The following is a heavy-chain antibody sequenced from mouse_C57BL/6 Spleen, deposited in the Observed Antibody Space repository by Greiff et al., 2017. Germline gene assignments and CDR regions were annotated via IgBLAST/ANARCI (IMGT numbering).Heavy chain of an antibody. D-gene: IGHD2-1*01. V-gene: IGHV1-22*01. Sequence: EVKLQESGPELVKPGASVKMSCKASGYTFTDYNMHWVKQSHGKSLEWIGYINPNNGGTSYNQKFKGKATLTVNKSSSTAYMELRSLTSEDSAVYYCARWLYDNYPYFDYWGQGTTLAVSS. J-gene: IGHJ2*01. CDR3: ARWLYDNYPYFDY. CDR1: GYTFTDYN. CDR2: INPNNGGT.